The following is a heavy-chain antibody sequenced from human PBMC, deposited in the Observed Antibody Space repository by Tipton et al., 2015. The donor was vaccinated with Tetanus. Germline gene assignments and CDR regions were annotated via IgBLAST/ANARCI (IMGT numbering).Heavy chain of an antibody. J-gene: IGHJ3*02. CDR2: IVPLFGSA. CDR3: ATVGAGLRRREGPLDS. CDR1: GNTFSSST. Sequence: QVQLVQSGAEVKKPGSSMRLSCKASGNTFSSSTLSWVRQAPGHGLEWMGMIVPLFGSAYYAQKFQDRVTITADKSASTAYLDLRSLKSDDTAVYYWATVGAGLRRREGPLDSWGQGTMVTVSS. V-gene: IGHV1-69*06. D-gene: IGHD1-1*01.